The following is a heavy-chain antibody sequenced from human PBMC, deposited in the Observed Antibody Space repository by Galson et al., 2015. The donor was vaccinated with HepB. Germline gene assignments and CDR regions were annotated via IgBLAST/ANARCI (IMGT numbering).Heavy chain of an antibody. CDR2: INGDERTT. V-gene: IGHV3-74*01. Sequence: SLRLSCAASGFTSSSYWMHWVRQAPGKGLVWVSRINGDERTTDYADSVKGRFTISRDNAKNTLYLQMNSLRAEDTAVYYCTRILWFDLGMDVWGQGTTVTVSS. D-gene: IGHD2-21*01. CDR1: GFTSSSYW. J-gene: IGHJ6*02. CDR3: TRILWFDLGMDV.